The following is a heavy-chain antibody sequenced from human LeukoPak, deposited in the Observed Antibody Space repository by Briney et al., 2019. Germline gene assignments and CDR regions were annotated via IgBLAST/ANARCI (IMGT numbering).Heavy chain of an antibody. J-gene: IGHJ4*02. V-gene: IGHV4-38-2*02. Sequence: SETLSLTCSVSGYSIRSGYHWAWNRQSPGKGLEWIGSIYQSGSTYDNPSLRSRVTMSMDTSKNQFSLKMRPVTAADTAVYYCARSEINDYNRYWGQGILVTVSS. CDR3: ARSEINDYNRY. CDR1: GYSIRSGYH. CDR2: IYQSGST. D-gene: IGHD3-16*01.